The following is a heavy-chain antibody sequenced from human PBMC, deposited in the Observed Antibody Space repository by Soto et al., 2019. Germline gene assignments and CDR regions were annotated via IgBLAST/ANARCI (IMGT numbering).Heavy chain of an antibody. CDR2: IKSDGSTT. CDR3: ARTYCSGGSCYSRGDH. V-gene: IGHV3-74*01. J-gene: IGHJ4*02. D-gene: IGHD2-15*01. CDR1: GFTFSTYW. Sequence: EVQLVESGGGLVQPGGSLRLSCAASGFTFSTYWMHWVRQAPGKGLVWVSRIKSDGSTTNYADSVKGRFTISRDNAKNTLYLQMNGLRVEDTAVYYCARTYCSGGSCYSRGDHWGQGNLVTVSS.